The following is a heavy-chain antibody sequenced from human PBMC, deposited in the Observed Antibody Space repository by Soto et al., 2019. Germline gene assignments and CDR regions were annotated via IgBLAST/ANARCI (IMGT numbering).Heavy chain of an antibody. CDR1: GFTFCDYA. D-gene: IGHD3-10*01. Sequence: PWGSLRLSCAASGFTFCDYAMHFVRQSPLKCLEWVTGISWNSDTIGYADSVKGRFTISRDNAKNSLYLQMNSLRAEDTAFYYCARDVWSRASGPPDSWGQGTLVTVSS. CDR3: ARDVWSRASGPPDS. J-gene: IGHJ4*02. CDR2: ISWNSDTI. V-gene: IGHV3-9*01.